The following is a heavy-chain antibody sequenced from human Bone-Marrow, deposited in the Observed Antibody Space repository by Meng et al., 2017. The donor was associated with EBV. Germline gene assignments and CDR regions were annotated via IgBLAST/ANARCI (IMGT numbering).Heavy chain of an antibody. J-gene: IGHJ4*02. D-gene: IGHD3-10*01. CDR1: GGSISSRSYY. CDR2: IYYSGST. Sequence: QLPLPESGPGLVKPSENLSLTCPVSGGSISSRSYYWGWIRQPPGKGLEWIGSIYYSGSTYYNPSLKSRVTISVDTSKNQFSLKLSSVTAADTAVYYCASRYGSGSYYFDYWGQGTLVTVSS. V-gene: IGHV4-39*07. CDR3: ASRYGSGSYYFDY.